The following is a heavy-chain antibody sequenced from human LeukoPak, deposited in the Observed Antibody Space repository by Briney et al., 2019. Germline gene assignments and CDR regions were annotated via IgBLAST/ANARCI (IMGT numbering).Heavy chain of an antibody. Sequence: GGSLRLSCAASGFTFSTYAMGWVRQAPGKGLEWVSHFGGSGGSIYYADSVKGRFTISRDNSKNTLYLQMNSLRAEDTAVYYCAKSDCGGDCHLLDYWGRGTLVTVSS. J-gene: IGHJ4*02. CDR1: GFTFSTYA. CDR2: FGGSGGSI. V-gene: IGHV3-23*01. CDR3: AKSDCGGDCHLLDY. D-gene: IGHD2-21*02.